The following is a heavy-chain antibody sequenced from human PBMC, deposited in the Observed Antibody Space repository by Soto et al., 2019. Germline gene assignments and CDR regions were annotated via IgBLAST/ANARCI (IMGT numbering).Heavy chain of an antibody. V-gene: IGHV3-23*01. CDR1: GFTFSSYA. CDR3: ARDRRIAAAGMRALYYYGMDV. D-gene: IGHD6-13*01. CDR2: ISGSGSNK. J-gene: IGHJ6*02. Sequence: GGSLRLSCAASGFTFSSYAMSWVRQAPGKGLEWVSVISGSGSNKYYADSVKGRFTISRDNSKNTLYLQMNSLRAEDTAVYYCARDRRIAAAGMRALYYYGMDVWGQGTTVTVSS.